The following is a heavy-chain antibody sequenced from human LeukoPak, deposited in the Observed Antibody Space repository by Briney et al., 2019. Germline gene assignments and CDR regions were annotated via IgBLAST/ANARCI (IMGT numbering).Heavy chain of an antibody. CDR1: SGSISSYY. V-gene: IGHV4-4*07. Sequence: SETLSLTCTVPSGSISSYYWSWIRQPAGKGLEWIGRIYTSGSTNHHPSLKSRVTMSVDRSKNQFSLKLRSVTAADTAVYYCARGPAGISRMTGDVAWGQGTLVTVSS. J-gene: IGHJ5*02. CDR2: IYTSGST. CDR3: ARGPAGISRMTGDVA. D-gene: IGHD2-15*01.